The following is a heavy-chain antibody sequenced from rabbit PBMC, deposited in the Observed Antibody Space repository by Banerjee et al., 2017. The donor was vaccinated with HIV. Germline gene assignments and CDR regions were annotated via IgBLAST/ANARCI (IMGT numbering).Heavy chain of an antibody. V-gene: IGHV1S45*01. D-gene: IGHD6-1*01. Sequence: QEQLVESGGGLVQPEGSLTLTCKASGFTLSSSYYMCWVRQAPGKGPEWIACIYSGSSGSTYYASWAKGRFTISKSSSTTVTLQMTSLTAADMATYFCARAGYDYAYDIVRDLWGQGTLVTVS. CDR3: ARAGYDYAYDIVRDL. CDR1: GFTLSSSYY. J-gene: IGHJ4*01. CDR2: IYSGSSGST.